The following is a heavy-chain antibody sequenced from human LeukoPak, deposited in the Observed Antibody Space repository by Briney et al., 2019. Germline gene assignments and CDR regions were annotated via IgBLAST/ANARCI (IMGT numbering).Heavy chain of an antibody. V-gene: IGHV1-69*13. CDR3: ARNSEDIVVVPAAIHDYYYGMDV. Sequence: SVKVSCKASGGTFSSYAISWVRQAPGQGLEWMGGIIPIFGTANYAQKFQGRVTITADESTSTAYMELSSLRSEDTAVYYCARNSEDIVVVPAAIHDYYYGMDVWGQGTTVTVSS. J-gene: IGHJ6*02. CDR2: IIPIFGTA. D-gene: IGHD2-2*02. CDR1: GGTFSSYA.